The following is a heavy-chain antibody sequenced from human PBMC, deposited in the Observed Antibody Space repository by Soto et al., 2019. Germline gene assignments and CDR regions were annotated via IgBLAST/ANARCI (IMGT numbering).Heavy chain of an antibody. CDR3: GVVVDKHYYYGMDV. V-gene: IGHV1-69*12. J-gene: IGHJ6*02. Sequence: QVQLMQSGAEVKKPGSSVKVSCKASGGTFSSYAISWVRQAPGQGLEWMGGIIPIFGTADYAQKFQGRVTITADESTSTAYMELSSLRSEDTAVYYCGVVVDKHYYYGMDVWGQGTTVTVSS. D-gene: IGHD3-22*01. CDR1: GGTFSSYA. CDR2: IIPIFGTA.